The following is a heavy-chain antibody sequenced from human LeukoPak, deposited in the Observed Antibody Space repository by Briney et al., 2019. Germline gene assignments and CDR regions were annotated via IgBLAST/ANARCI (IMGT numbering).Heavy chain of an antibody. D-gene: IGHD5-18*01. V-gene: IGHV4-59*01. CDR1: GGSISSYY. CDR2: IYYSGST. CDR3: ARDTAMVNSYYYGMYV. Sequence: SETLSLTCTVSGGSISSYYWSWIRQPPGKGLEWLGYIYYSGSTNYNPSLKSRVTISVDTSKNQFSLRLSSVTAADTAVYYCARDTAMVNSYYYGMYVWGQGTTVTVSS. J-gene: IGHJ6*01.